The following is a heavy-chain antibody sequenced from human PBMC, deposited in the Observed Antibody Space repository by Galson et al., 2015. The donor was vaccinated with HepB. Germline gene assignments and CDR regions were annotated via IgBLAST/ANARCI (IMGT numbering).Heavy chain of an antibody. CDR2: ISYDGSNK. CDR1: GFTFSNYG. CDR3: GKNPQPVDSSGWFSGIDY. D-gene: IGHD6-19*01. J-gene: IGHJ4*02. V-gene: IGHV3-30*18. Sequence: SLRLSCAASGFTFSNYGMHWVRQAPGKGLEWVAVISYDGSNKYYADSVKGRFTISRDNSKNTLYLQMNSLRAEDTAVYYCGKNPQPVDSSGWFSGIDYWGQGTLVTVSS.